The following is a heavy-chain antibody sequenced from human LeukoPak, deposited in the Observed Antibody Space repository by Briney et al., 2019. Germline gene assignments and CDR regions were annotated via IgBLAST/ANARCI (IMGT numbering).Heavy chain of an antibody. V-gene: IGHV3-23*01. Sequence: PGGSLRLSCAASGFTFSSYAMSWVRQAPGKGLEWVSAISGSGGSTYYADSVKGRFTISRDNSKNTLYLQMNSLRAEDTAVYYCAKGDYCSGGSCQTYYYYYYMDVWGKGTRSPSP. CDR2: ISGSGGST. D-gene: IGHD2-15*01. CDR1: GFTFSSYA. J-gene: IGHJ6*03. CDR3: AKGDYCSGGSCQTYYYYYYMDV.